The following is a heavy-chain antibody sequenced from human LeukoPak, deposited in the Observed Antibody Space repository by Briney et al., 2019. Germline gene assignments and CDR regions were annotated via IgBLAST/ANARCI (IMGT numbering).Heavy chain of an antibody. D-gene: IGHD1-26*01. CDR3: ARVTIVGAFDY. Sequence: GSLRLSCAASGFTFSSYAMHWVRQAPGKGLGWVAVISYDGSNKYYADSVKGRFTISRDNSKNTLYLQMNSLRAEDTAVYYCARVTIVGAFDYWGQGTLVTVSS. J-gene: IGHJ4*02. V-gene: IGHV3-30-3*01. CDR2: ISYDGSNK. CDR1: GFTFSSYA.